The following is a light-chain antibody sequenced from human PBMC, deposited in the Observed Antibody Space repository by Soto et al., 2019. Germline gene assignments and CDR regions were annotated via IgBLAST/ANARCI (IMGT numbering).Light chain of an antibody. V-gene: IGLV4-60*03. Sequence: QAVVTQSSSASASLGSSVKLICTLSSGHSDYIVAWHQQQPGKAPRYLMRLGGGGSYSKGSGIPDRFSGSRSGADRYLTISNLQSEDEADYYCETWGPKTRVFGGGTKLTVL. CDR3: ETWGPKTRV. CDR1: SGHSDYI. CDR2: LGGGGSY. J-gene: IGLJ3*02.